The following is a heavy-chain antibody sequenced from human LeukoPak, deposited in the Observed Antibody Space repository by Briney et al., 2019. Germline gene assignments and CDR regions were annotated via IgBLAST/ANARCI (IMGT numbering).Heavy chain of an antibody. D-gene: IGHD2-21*02. J-gene: IGHJ4*02. V-gene: IGHV4-61*01. CDR3: ARFAYCGGHCWYYFDY. CDR2: IYSSGST. CDR1: GGSVSSGSYY. Sequence: SETLSLTCTVSGGSVSSGSYYWSWIRQPPGQGLEWIGYIYSSGSTNYNPSLKSRITISVDTSKNQFSLKLSSVTAADTAVYYCARFAYCGGHCWYYFDYWGQGTLVTVSS.